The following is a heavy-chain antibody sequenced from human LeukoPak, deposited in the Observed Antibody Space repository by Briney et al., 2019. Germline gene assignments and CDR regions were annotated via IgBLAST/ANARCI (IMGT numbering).Heavy chain of an antibody. CDR2: INQDGSGK. Sequence: PGGSLRLSCAASGFTFSTYWMTWVRQAPGKGLEGLANINQDGSGKYYVDSVEGRFTISRDNAKNSLFLQMNSLRAEDTALYYCARNKRERVEAWSGTFEYWGQGTLVTVSS. J-gene: IGHJ4*02. D-gene: IGHD3-3*01. CDR3: ARNKRERVEAWSGTFEY. V-gene: IGHV3-7*01. CDR1: GFTFSTYW.